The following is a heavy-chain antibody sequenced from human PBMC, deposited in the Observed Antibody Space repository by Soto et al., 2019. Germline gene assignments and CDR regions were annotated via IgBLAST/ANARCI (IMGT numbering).Heavy chain of an antibody. CDR2: IYPGDSDT. V-gene: IGHV5-51*01. CDR1: GYSFTSYW. J-gene: IGHJ6*02. CDR3: ARLAVAGTRFYGMDV. D-gene: IGHD6-19*01. Sequence: PGESLKISCKGSGYSFTSYWIGWVRQMPGKGLEWMGIIYPGDSDTRYSPSFQGQVTISADKSISTAYLQWSSLKASDTAMYYCARLAVAGTRFYGMDVWGQGTTVTVS.